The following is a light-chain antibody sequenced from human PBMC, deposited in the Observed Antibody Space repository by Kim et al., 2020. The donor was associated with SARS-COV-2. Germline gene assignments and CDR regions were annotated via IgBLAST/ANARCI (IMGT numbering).Light chain of an antibody. J-gene: IGKJ4*01. Sequence: SVSPGERATRARMGRLGTSSNLARYQQKPGQAPRLLMYGAATRATGDPARFSVSGSGTEFTLTVSSLQSEDFAVYYWQKYNNWPTFGGGTKVDSK. CDR1: LGTSSN. V-gene: IGKV3-15*01. CDR2: GAA. CDR3: QKYNNWPT.